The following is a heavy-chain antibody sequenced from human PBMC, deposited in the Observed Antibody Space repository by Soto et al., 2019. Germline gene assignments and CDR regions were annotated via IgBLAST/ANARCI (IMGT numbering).Heavy chain of an antibody. V-gene: IGHV3-49*04. CDR2: IRSKAYGGTT. CDR3: TRDQYCSSTSCYSDYGMDV. J-gene: IGHJ6*02. CDR1: GFTFGDYA. Sequence: QAGGSLRLSCTASGFTFGDYAMSWVRQAPGKGLEWVGFIRSKAYGGTTEYAASVKGRFTISRDDSKSIAYLQMNSLKTEDTAVYYCTRDQYCSSTSCYSDYGMDVWGQGTTVTVSS. D-gene: IGHD2-2*01.